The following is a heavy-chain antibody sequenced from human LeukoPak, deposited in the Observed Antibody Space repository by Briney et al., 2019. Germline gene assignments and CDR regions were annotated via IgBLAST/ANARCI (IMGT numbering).Heavy chain of an antibody. CDR3: TKIDWSSGY. Sequence: LTGGSLRLSCEASGFTFSGYAMSWVRQAPGKGLEWVSTIFSSGSNTYYADSVKGRFIISRDNSKNTLYLQMDSLRAEDTAVYFCTKIDWSSGYWGQGTLVAVS. V-gene: IGHV3-23*05. J-gene: IGHJ4*02. D-gene: IGHD3-9*01. CDR1: GFTFSGYA. CDR2: IFSSGSNT.